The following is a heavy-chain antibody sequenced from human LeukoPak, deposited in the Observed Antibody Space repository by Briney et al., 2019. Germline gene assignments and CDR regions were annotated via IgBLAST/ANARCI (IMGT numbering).Heavy chain of an antibody. V-gene: IGHV1-18*01. CDR3: ARDRDSSGWYGPDY. D-gene: IGHD6-19*01. CDR1: GYTFTSYG. CDR2: ISAYNINT. J-gene: IGHJ4*02. Sequence: ASVKVSCKASGYTFTSYGISWVRQAPGQGLEWMGWISAYNINTNYAQKLQGRVTTTTDTSTSTAYMELGSLRSDDTAVYYCARDRDSSGWYGPDYWGQGTLVTVSS.